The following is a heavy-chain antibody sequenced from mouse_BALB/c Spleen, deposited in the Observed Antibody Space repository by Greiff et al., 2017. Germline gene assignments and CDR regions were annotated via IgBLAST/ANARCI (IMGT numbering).Heavy chain of an antibody. V-gene: IGHV6-6*02. J-gene: IGHJ2*01. CDR2: IRLKSNNYAT. CDR3: TRVGRYYFDY. CDR1: GFTFSNYW. Sequence: EVKLVESGGGLVQPGGSMKLSCVASGFTFSNYWMNWVRQSPEKGLEWVAEIRLKSNNYATHYAESVKGRFTISRDDSKSSVYLQMNNLRAEDTGIYYCTRVGRYYFDYWGQGTTLTVSS.